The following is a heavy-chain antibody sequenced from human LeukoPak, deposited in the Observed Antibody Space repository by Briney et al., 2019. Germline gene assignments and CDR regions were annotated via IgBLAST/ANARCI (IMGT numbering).Heavy chain of an antibody. Sequence: GGSLRLSCEASEFTLNSVPMTWVRQAPGKGLEWISYIGRTDNRVYYAESVKDRFTVTRDTGKNSLYLQLTSLSADDTAIYYCARELRAGFGELIGAFDLWGQGTMVAVSP. J-gene: IGHJ3*01. CDR2: IGRTDNRV. CDR3: ARELRAGFGELIGAFDL. V-gene: IGHV3-48*03. CDR1: EFTLNSVP. D-gene: IGHD3-3*01.